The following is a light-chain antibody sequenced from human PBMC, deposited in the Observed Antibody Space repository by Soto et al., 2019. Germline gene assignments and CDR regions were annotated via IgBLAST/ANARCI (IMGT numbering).Light chain of an antibody. CDR3: QSYDRSLSGSF. J-gene: IGLJ1*01. CDR2: RNT. Sequence: QSVLTQPPSPSGAPGQRVTISCIGGSSNIGAVYEVHWYQQLTGTVPKLLIHRNTYRPSGDPDRFSVSRSATSASLTVAGPQAEDEADYYCQSYDRSLSGSFFGTGSKGTVL. V-gene: IGLV1-40*01. CDR1: SSNIGAVYE.